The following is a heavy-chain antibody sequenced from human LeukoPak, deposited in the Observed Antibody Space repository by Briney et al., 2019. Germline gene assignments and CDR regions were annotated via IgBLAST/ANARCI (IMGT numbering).Heavy chain of an antibody. CDR2: INPSGGST. Sequence: AASVKVSCKASGYTFTSYYMHWVRQAPGQGLEWMGIINPSGGSTRYAQKFQGRVTMTRDTSTSTVYIELSSLRSEDTAVYYCARDGPPGVVVPAALDYWGQGTLVTVSS. J-gene: IGHJ4*02. CDR1: GYTFTSYY. V-gene: IGHV1-46*01. D-gene: IGHD2-2*01. CDR3: ARDGPPGVVVPAALDY.